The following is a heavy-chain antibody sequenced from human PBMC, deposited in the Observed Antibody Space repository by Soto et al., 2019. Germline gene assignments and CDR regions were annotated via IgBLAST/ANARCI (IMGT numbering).Heavy chain of an antibody. CDR2: ISGSGGNST. J-gene: IGHJ4*02. V-gene: IGHV3-23*01. D-gene: IGHD2-15*01. Sequence: GGSLRLSCAASGFTFSSYAMSWVRQAPGKGLEWVSAISGSGGNSTLYGDSVKGRFTISRDNSKNTLYLQMNSLGAEDTAVYYCAKGGGSCCFDNWGQGTLVTVSS. CDR1: GFTFSSYA. CDR3: AKGGGSCCFDN.